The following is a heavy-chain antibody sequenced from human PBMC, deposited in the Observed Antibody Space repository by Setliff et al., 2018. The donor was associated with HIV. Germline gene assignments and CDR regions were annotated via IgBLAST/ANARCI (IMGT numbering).Heavy chain of an antibody. CDR3: AGQYGDYALGS. J-gene: IGHJ5*01. D-gene: IGHD4-17*01. V-gene: IGHV4-34*01. Sequence: PSETLSLTCAVYGGSFGAHYWSWIRQPPGKGLEWIGEINHSGSTNYNPSPKSRVTISVDTSKKQFSLRLSSVTAADTAVYYCAGQYGDYALGSWGQGTLVTVSS. CDR1: GGSFGAHY. CDR2: INHSGST.